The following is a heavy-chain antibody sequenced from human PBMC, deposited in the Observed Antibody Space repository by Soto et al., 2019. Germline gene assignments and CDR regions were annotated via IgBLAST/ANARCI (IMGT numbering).Heavy chain of an antibody. CDR3: ARAVAVGWFDP. Sequence: QLQLQESGSGLVKPSQTLSLTCAVSGGSISSGGYSWSWIRQPPGKGLEWIGYIYHSGSTYYNPSLKSPGTISVDRSKNQFSLKLSSVTAADTAVYYCARAVAVGWFDPWGQGTLVTVSS. V-gene: IGHV4-30-2*01. CDR1: GGSISSGGYS. D-gene: IGHD3-10*01. CDR2: IYHSGST. J-gene: IGHJ5*02.